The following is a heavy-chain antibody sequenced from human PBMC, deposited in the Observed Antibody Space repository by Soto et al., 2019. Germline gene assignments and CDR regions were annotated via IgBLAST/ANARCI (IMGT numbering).Heavy chain of an antibody. D-gene: IGHD3-10*01. J-gene: IGHJ4*02. Sequence: QVQLVQPGAEVKKPGASVKVSCKASGYTFTNHDINWVRQVPGQGLEWMGWMIPDSGRTGYAQKFQGRVTMTRNTSTSTAYMELSSLRNEDTAVYYCARGDQFGFGVDYWGQGTLVTLSS. CDR1: GYTFTNHD. V-gene: IGHV1-8*01. CDR3: ARGDQFGFGVDY. CDR2: MIPDSGRT.